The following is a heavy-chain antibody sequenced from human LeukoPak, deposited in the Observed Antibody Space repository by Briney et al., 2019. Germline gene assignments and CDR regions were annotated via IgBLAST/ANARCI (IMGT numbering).Heavy chain of an antibody. CDR2: IYYSGST. CDR3: ARHNSSSWSSKYNWFDP. Sequence: SETLSLTCTVSGGSIGSSSYYWGWIRQPPGKGLEWIGSIYYSGSTYYNPSLKSRVTISVDTSKNQFSLKLSSVTAADTAVYYCARHNSSSWSSKYNWFDPWGQGTLVTVSS. CDR1: GGSIGSSSYY. J-gene: IGHJ5*02. V-gene: IGHV4-39*01. D-gene: IGHD6-13*01.